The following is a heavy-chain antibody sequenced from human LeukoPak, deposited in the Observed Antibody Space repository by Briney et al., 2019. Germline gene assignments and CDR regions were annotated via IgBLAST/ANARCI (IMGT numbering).Heavy chain of an antibody. CDR3: AKDALSSGWYSHPFDY. D-gene: IGHD6-19*01. J-gene: IGHJ4*02. Sequence: GGSLRLSCAASGFTVSRSYMIWARQAPGKGLEWVSVIYSGGTTYYADSVKGRFTISRDNSKNTLYLQMNSLRAEDTAVYYCAKDALSSGWYSHPFDYWGQGTLVTVSS. CDR2: IYSGGTT. CDR1: GFTVSRSY. V-gene: IGHV3-53*01.